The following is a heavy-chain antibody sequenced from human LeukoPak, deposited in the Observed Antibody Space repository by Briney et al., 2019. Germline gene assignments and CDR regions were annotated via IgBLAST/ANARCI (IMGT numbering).Heavy chain of an antibody. CDR1: GYTFTSYG. J-gene: IGHJ3*02. V-gene: IGHV1-18*01. CDR3: ARNRKISGSYESAFDI. CDR2: ISAYNGNT. D-gene: IGHD1-26*01. Sequence: ASVKVSCKASGYTFTSYGISWVRQAPGQGLEWMGWISAYNGNTNYAQKLQGRVTMTTDTSTSTAYMELRSLRSDDTAVYYCARNRKISGSYESAFDIWGQGTMVTVSS.